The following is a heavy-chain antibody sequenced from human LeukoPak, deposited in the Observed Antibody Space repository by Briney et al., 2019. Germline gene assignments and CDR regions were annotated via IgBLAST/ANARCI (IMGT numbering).Heavy chain of an antibody. CDR2: IKQDGSEK. CDR1: GFTFSSFW. Sequence: GGSLRLSCAASGFTFSSFWMSWVRQAPGKGLEWVANIKQDGSEKYYVDSVKGRFTISRDNAKNSLYLQMNSLRAEDTAVHYCARGVRVWGTYRYSGYAFDIWGQGTMVTVSS. V-gene: IGHV3-7*01. J-gene: IGHJ3*02. D-gene: IGHD3-16*02. CDR3: ARGVRVWGTYRYSGYAFDI.